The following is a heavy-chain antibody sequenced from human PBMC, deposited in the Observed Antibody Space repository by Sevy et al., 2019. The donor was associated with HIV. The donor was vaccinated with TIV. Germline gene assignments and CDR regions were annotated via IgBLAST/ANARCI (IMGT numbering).Heavy chain of an antibody. CDR1: GFTFNRNW. D-gene: IGHD2-15*01. CDR3: ASEVYCSSGRCFSPRFDN. J-gene: IGHJ4*02. Sequence: GGSLRLSCAASGFTFNRNWMHWVRQAPGKGLVWVSEINGDGTNTNYADSVKGRFTISRDNAKNTVYLQMNSLTVEDTAVYYCASEVYCSSGRCFSPRFDNWGQRTLVTVSS. V-gene: IGHV3-74*01. CDR2: INGDGTNT.